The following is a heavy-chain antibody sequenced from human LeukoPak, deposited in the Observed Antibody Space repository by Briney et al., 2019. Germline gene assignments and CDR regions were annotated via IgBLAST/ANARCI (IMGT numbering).Heavy chain of an antibody. CDR1: GGSLSGYY. D-gene: IGHD3-22*01. J-gene: IGHJ3*02. CDR2: INHSGST. Sequence: SETLSLTCAVYGGSLSGYYWSWIRQPPGKGLEWIGEINHSGSTNYNPSLKSRVTISVDTSKNQFSLKLSSVTAADTAVYYCARGAADSSGYLAFDIGGKGTMVPVSS. V-gene: IGHV4-34*01. CDR3: ARGAADSSGYLAFDI.